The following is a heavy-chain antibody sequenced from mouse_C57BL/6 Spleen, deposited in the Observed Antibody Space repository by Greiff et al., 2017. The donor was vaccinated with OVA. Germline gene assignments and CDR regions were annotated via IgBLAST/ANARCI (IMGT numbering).Heavy chain of an antibody. CDR1: GYAFTNYL. D-gene: IGHD1-3*01. CDR3: ARSDKVVDV. J-gene: IGHJ1*03. Sequence: VQLQESGAELVRPGTSVKVSCKASGYAFTNYLIEWVKQRPGQGLEWIGVINPGSGDTNYNEKFKGKATLTADKSSSTAYMQLSSLTSEDSAVYFCARSDKVVDVWGTGTTVTVSS. CDR2: INPGSGDT. V-gene: IGHV1-54*01.